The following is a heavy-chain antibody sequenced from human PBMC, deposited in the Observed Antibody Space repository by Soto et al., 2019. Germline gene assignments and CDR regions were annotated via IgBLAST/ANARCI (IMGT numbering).Heavy chain of an antibody. CDR3: ASQRRDGYFGDY. D-gene: IGHD5-12*01. CDR1: GFTFSTYW. J-gene: IGHJ4*02. V-gene: IGHV3-7*01. Sequence: EVQVVESGGGLVQPGGSLRLSGVGSGFTFSTYWMTWVRQAPGKGLEWVANIKHDGSEKHYVDSVKGRFTISRDNPKNSLYLQMNSLRAEDTAVYYCASQRRDGYFGDYWGQGTLVTVSS. CDR2: IKHDGSEK.